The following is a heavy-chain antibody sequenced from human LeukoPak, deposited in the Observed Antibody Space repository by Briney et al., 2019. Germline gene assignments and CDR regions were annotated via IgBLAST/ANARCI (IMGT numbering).Heavy chain of an antibody. V-gene: IGHV4-34*01. CDR2: INHSGST. J-gene: IGHJ3*01. CDR3: ARPSLDYGGIDAFDF. D-gene: IGHD4-23*01. CDR1: GGSFSGYY. Sequence: KSSETLSLTCAVYGGSFSGYYWSWIRQPPGKGLEWIGEINHSGSTNYNPSLKSRVTISVDTSKNQFSLKLSSVTAADTAVYYCARPSLDYGGIDAFDFWGQGTLVTVSS.